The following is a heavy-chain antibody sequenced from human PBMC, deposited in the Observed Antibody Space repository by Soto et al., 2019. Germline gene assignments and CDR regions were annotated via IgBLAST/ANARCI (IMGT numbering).Heavy chain of an antibody. CDR2: IYYSGST. D-gene: IGHD3-3*01. CDR3: ARSSYYDFWSGYYVAFDI. Sequence: SSETLSLTCTVSGGSISSYYWSWIRQPPGKGLEWIGYIYYSGSTNYNPSLKSRVTISVDTSKNQFSLKLSSVTAADTAVYYCARSSYYDFWSGYYVAFDIWGQGTMVT. V-gene: IGHV4-59*01. J-gene: IGHJ3*02. CDR1: GGSISSYY.